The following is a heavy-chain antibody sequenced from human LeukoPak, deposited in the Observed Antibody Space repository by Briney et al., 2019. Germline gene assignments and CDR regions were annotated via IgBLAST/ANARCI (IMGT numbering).Heavy chain of an antibody. J-gene: IGHJ4*02. Sequence: ASVKVSCKASGYTFTGYYMHWVRQAPGQGLGWMGWINPNSGGTNYAQKFQGRVTMTRDTSISTAYMELSRLRSDDTAVYYCARDLDFWSGYYDDYWGQGTLVTVSS. D-gene: IGHD3-3*01. CDR3: ARDLDFWSGYYDDY. CDR2: INPNSGGT. CDR1: GYTFTGYY. V-gene: IGHV1-2*02.